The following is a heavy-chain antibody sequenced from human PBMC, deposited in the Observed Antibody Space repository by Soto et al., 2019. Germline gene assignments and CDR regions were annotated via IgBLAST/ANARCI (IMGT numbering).Heavy chain of an antibody. Sequence: EVQLVESGGGLVQPGGSLRLSCAASGFTFSSYWMSWVRQAPGKGLEWVAHTRQDGGQEYYVDSVKGRFTISRDNAKNSLYLQMNSLRVEDTAVYYCARYPHPTVAGLPFDLWGQGTLVTVSS. D-gene: IGHD6-19*01. CDR2: TRQDGGQE. J-gene: IGHJ4*02. CDR3: ARYPHPTVAGLPFDL. CDR1: GFTFSSYW. V-gene: IGHV3-7*03.